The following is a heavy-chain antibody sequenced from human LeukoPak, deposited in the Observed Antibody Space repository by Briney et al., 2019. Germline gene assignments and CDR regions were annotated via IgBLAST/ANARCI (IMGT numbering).Heavy chain of an antibody. CDR1: GFTFSSYS. J-gene: IGHJ4*02. Sequence: GGSLRLSCAASGFTFSSYSMNWVRQAPGKGLEWVGRIKSKTDGGTTDYAAPVKGRFTISRDDSKNTLYLQMNSLRTEDTAVYYCTTDPPPNYYYDSSGYYILHSLGYWGQGTLVTVSS. CDR2: IKSKTDGGTT. CDR3: TTDPPPNYYYDSSGYYILHSLGY. V-gene: IGHV3-15*01. D-gene: IGHD3-22*01.